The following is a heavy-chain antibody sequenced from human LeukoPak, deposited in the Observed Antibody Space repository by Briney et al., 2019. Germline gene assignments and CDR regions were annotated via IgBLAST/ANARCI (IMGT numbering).Heavy chain of an antibody. CDR2: IYYSGST. V-gene: IGHV4-59*08. CDR1: GGSISSYY. D-gene: IGHD6-13*01. CDR3: ARHVGSSSWQNFDY. J-gene: IGHJ4*02. Sequence: SETLSLTCTASGGSISSYYWSWIRQPPWKGLEWIGYIYYSGSTNYNPSLKSRVTISVDTSKNQFSLKLSSVTAADTAVYYCARHVGSSSWQNFDYWGQGTLVTVSS.